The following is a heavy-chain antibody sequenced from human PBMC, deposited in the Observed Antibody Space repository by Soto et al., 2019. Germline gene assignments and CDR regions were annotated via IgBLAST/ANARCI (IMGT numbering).Heavy chain of an antibody. CDR3: AREPLAVATRDNWFDP. V-gene: IGHV1-69*13. Sequence: SVKVSCKASGGTFSSYAISWVRQAPGQGLEWMGGIIPIFGTANYAQKFQGRVTITADESTSTAYMELSSLRSEDTAVYYCAREPLAVATRDNWFDPWGQGTLVTVSS. J-gene: IGHJ5*02. CDR2: IIPIFGTA. CDR1: GGTFSSYA. D-gene: IGHD6-19*01.